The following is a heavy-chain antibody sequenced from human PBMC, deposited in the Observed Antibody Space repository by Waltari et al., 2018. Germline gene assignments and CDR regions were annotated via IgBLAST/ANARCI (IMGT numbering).Heavy chain of an antibody. J-gene: IGHJ4*02. CDR1: GDSLTNNFW. CDR3: ARDRGKGLYLDS. CDR2: IYRTGKT. V-gene: IGHV4-4*02. Sequence: QVQLRESGPGLVNPSGTLSLTCFVSGDSLTNNFWWSWVRQRPGKSLEWIGQIYRTGKTNYNPSLEGRVIVSIDTSNNHLSLKLTSVTAADTAIYYCARDRGKGLYLDSWGQGILVTVSP. D-gene: IGHD2-15*01.